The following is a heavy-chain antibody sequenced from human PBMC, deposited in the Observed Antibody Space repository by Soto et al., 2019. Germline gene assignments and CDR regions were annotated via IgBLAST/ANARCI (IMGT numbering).Heavy chain of an antibody. V-gene: IGHV4-34*01. CDR1: GGSFSGYY. CDR2: INHSGST. D-gene: IGHD1-1*01. Sequence: SETLSLTCAAYGGSFSGYYWSWIRQPPGKGLEWIGEINHSGSTNYNPSLKSRVTISVDTSKNQFSLKLSSVTAADTAVYYCARSIRNWNDLRYYYYGMDVWGQGTTVPVSS. J-gene: IGHJ6*02. CDR3: ARSIRNWNDLRYYYYGMDV.